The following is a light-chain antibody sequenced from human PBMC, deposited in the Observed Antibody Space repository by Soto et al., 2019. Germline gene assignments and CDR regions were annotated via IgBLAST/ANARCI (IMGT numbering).Light chain of an antibody. CDR2: EVS. Sequence: QSALTQPASVSGSPGQSITISCTGTSSDVGGYNYVSWYQQHPGKAPKLMIYEVSNRPSGVSNRFSGSKSCNTASLTISGLQAEDEADYYCSSYTSSSTVFGGGTKLPVL. CDR3: SSYTSSSTV. CDR1: SSDVGGYNY. J-gene: IGLJ3*02. V-gene: IGLV2-14*01.